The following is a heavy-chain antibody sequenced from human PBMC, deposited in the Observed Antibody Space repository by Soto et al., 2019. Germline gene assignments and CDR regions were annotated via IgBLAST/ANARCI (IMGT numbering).Heavy chain of an antibody. Sequence: ASVKVSCKVSGYTLTELSMHWVRQAPGKGLEWMGGFDPEDGETIYAQKFQGRVTMTEDTSTDTAYMELSSLRSEDTAVYYCATAAHPYSNPEPYYFDYWGQGTLVTVSS. D-gene: IGHD4-4*01. CDR1: GYTLTELS. J-gene: IGHJ4*02. V-gene: IGHV1-24*01. CDR3: ATAAHPYSNPEPYYFDY. CDR2: FDPEDGET.